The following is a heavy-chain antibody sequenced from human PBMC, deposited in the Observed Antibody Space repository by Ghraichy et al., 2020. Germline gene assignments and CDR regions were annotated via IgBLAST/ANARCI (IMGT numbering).Heavy chain of an antibody. V-gene: IGHV1-3*01. Sequence: ASVKVSCKASGYTFTSYAMHWVRQAPGQRLEWMGWINAGNGNTKYSQKFQGRVTITRDTSASTAYMELSSLRSEDTAVYYCARIKGYCSSTSCYLGSYYGMDVWGQGTTVTVSS. CDR2: INAGNGNT. CDR3: ARIKGYCSSTSCYLGSYYGMDV. CDR1: GYTFTSYA. J-gene: IGHJ6*02. D-gene: IGHD2-2*01.